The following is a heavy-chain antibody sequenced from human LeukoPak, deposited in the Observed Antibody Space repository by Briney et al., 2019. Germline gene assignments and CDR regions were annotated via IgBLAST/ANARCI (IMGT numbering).Heavy chain of an antibody. CDR1: GFTFSRYE. Sequence: GGSLRLSCAASGFTFSRYEMNWVRQAPGKGLEWVSYISSSGSTIYYADSVKGRFTISRDNAKSTLSLQMNNLRAEDTAVYYCARDLGYCSSDVCYPAWFDPWGQGTLVTVSS. J-gene: IGHJ5*02. CDR2: ISSSGSTI. V-gene: IGHV3-48*03. CDR3: ARDLGYCSSDVCYPAWFDP. D-gene: IGHD2-2*01.